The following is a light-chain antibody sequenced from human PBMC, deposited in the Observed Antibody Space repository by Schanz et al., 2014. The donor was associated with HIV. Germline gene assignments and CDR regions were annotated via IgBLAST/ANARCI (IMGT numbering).Light chain of an antibody. CDR1: QSISRY. CDR3: QQSYTTPLT. Sequence: DIQMTQSPPTLSASVGDRVTITCRASQSISRYLNWYQQIPGKVPKLLIYGASNLQSGVPSRFSGSGSGTDFTLTISSLQPEDFATYYCQQSYTTPLTFGGGTKVEIK. J-gene: IGKJ4*01. CDR2: GAS. V-gene: IGKV1-39*01.